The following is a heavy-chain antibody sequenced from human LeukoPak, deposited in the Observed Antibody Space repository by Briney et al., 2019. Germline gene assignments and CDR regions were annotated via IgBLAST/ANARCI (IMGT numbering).Heavy chain of an antibody. Sequence: GASVKVSCKASGGTFSSYAISWVRQAPGQGLEWMGGIIPISGTTNYAQKFQGRVTITTDESTSTAYMELSSLRSGDTAVYYCARDRDSSSWRFDFWGQGTLVTVSS. D-gene: IGHD6-13*01. CDR1: GGTFSSYA. CDR2: IIPISGTT. CDR3: ARDRDSSSWRFDF. V-gene: IGHV1-69*05. J-gene: IGHJ4*02.